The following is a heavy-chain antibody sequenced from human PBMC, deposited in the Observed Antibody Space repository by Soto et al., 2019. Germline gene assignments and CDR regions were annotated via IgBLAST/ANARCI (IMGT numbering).Heavy chain of an antibody. D-gene: IGHD6-19*01. CDR1: GFTFSSYA. J-gene: IGHJ4*02. CDR3: AKDLDFSSGWFYYFDY. Sequence: EVQLLESGGGLVQPGGSLRLSCAASGFTFSSYAMSWVRQAPGKGLEWVSAISGSGGSTYYADSVKGRFTISRDNSKSTLDLQMNSLRAEDTAVYYCAKDLDFSSGWFYYFDYWGQGTLVTVSS. CDR2: ISGSGGST. V-gene: IGHV3-23*01.